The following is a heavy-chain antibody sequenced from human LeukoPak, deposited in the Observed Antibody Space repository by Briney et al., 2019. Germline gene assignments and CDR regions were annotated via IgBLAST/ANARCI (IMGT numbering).Heavy chain of an antibody. D-gene: IGHD3-10*01. CDR3: ARARPTRPMVRGVNWFDP. CDR1: GYTFTSYG. J-gene: IGHJ5*02. Sequence: ASVKVSCKASGYTFTSYGISWVRQAPGQGLEWMGWISAYNGNTNYAQKLQGRVTMTTDTSTSTAYMELSSLRSEDTAVYYCARARPTRPMVRGVNWFDPWGQGTLVTVSS. V-gene: IGHV1-18*01. CDR2: ISAYNGNT.